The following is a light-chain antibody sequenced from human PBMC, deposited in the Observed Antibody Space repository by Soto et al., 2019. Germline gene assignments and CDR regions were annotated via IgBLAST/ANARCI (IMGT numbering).Light chain of an antibody. Sequence: EIVLTQSLATVSLSPEERATLSCRASQSVSSYLAWYQQKPGQAPRLLIYDASNRATGIPARFSGSGSGTDFTLTISSLEPEDFAVYYCQQRSNLPQITSGQGGRPEIK. CDR1: QSVSSY. CDR3: QQRSNLPQIT. V-gene: IGKV3-11*01. CDR2: DAS. J-gene: IGKJ5*01.